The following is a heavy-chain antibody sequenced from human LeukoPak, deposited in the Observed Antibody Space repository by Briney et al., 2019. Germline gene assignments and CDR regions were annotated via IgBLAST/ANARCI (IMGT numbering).Heavy chain of an antibody. J-gene: IGHJ4*02. CDR1: GFTFSSYG. V-gene: IGHV3-33*01. CDR2: IWYDGSNK. CDR3: ARVIRAAPGKGYFDY. D-gene: IGHD6-13*01. Sequence: GGSLRLSCAASGFTFSSYGMHWVRQAPGKGLEWVALIWYDGSNKYYADSVKGRFTISRDNSKNTLYLQMNSLRAEDTAIYYCARVIRAAPGKGYFDYWGQGTLVTVSS.